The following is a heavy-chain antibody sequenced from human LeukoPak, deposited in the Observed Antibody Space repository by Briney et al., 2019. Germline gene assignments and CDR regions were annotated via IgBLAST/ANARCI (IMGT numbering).Heavy chain of an antibody. CDR1: GGSISSYY. CDR3: ASWDSSGYSFDY. CDR2: IYYSGST. D-gene: IGHD3-22*01. Sequence: PSETLSLTCTVSGGSISSYYWSWIRQPPGKRLEWIGYIYYSGSTNYSPSLKSRVTISVDTSKNQFSLKLSSVTAADTAVYYCASWDSSGYSFDYWGQGTLVTVSS. J-gene: IGHJ4*02. V-gene: IGHV4-59*01.